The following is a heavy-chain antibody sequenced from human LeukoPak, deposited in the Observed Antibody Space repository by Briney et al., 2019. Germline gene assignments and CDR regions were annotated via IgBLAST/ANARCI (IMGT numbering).Heavy chain of an antibody. CDR2: ISGSGGST. D-gene: IGHD3-3*01. Sequence: GGSLRLSCAASGFTVSSNYMSWVRQAPGKGLEWVSAISGSGGSTYYADSVKGRFTISRDNSKNTLYLQMNSLRAEDTAVYYCAKSQGFWSGYSDLYFDYWGQGTLVTVSS. CDR1: GFTVSSNY. V-gene: IGHV3-23*01. CDR3: AKSQGFWSGYSDLYFDY. J-gene: IGHJ4*02.